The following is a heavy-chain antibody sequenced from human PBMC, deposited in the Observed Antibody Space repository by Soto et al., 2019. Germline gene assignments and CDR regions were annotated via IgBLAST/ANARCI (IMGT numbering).Heavy chain of an antibody. V-gene: IGHV3-33*01. CDR1: GFTFSSYG. D-gene: IGHD3-22*01. CDR2: IWYDGSNK. Sequence: QVQLVESGGGVVQPGRSLRLSCAASGFTFSSYGMHWVRQAPGKGLEWVAVIWYDGSNKYYADSVKGRFTISRDNSKNTRYLQMNNQRAEDTAVYYCARDPGIVVVTTNYFDYWGQGTLVTVSS. CDR3: ARDPGIVVVTTNYFDY. J-gene: IGHJ4*02.